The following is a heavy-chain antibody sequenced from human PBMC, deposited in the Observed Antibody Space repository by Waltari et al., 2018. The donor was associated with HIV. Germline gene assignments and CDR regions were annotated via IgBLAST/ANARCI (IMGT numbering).Heavy chain of an antibody. Sequence: QVQLMESGGGMVQPGGSLRLSCAATGFRFREYAMRWVRQAPVRGLGWVAVVSYDGTNKYYADSVKGRFLISRDNAKRTLYLQMNHLTAEDTAVYYCARDLQATVAVDYFDFWGQGTLVTVSS. J-gene: IGHJ4*02. CDR1: GFRFREYA. CDR3: ARDLQATVAVDYFDF. V-gene: IGHV3-33*01. CDR2: VSYDGTNK.